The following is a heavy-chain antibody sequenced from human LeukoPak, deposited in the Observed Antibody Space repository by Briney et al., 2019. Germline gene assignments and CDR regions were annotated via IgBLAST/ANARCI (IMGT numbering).Heavy chain of an antibody. Sequence: GGSLRLSCAASGFTFSSYGMNWVRQAPGMGLEWVAFIRSDVSDKYYADSVKGRFTISRDNFKNTVYLQMNSLRAEDTAVYYCAKDWGVYFDHWGQGTLVTVSS. CDR3: AKDWGVYFDH. CDR2: IRSDVSDK. D-gene: IGHD3-16*01. CDR1: GFTFSSYG. J-gene: IGHJ4*02. V-gene: IGHV3-30*02.